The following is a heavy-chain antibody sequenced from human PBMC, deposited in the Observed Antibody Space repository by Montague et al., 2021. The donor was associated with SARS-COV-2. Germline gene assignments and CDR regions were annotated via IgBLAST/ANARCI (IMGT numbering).Heavy chain of an antibody. J-gene: IGHJ6*02. Sequence: SLRLSLSASGFTFSTYGMHWVHQAPGKGLEWVAVISYDGSNKNYVDSVKGRFTISRDNSKNTLYLQMNSLRAEDTAVYYCARDQGYCSSTTFSSGWTYYYYGMDAWGQGTTVTVSS. V-gene: IGHV3-30*03. CDR1: GFTFSTYG. CDR3: ARDQGYCSSTTFSSGWTYYYYGMDA. CDR2: ISYDGSNK. D-gene: IGHD2-2*01.